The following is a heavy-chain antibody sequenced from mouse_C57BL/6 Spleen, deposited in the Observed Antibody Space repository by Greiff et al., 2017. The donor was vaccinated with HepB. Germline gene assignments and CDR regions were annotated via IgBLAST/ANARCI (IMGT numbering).Heavy chain of an antibody. Sequence: EVQLQESGPGLVKPSQSLSLTCSVTGYSITSGYYWNWIRQFPGNKLEWMGYISYDGSNNYNPSLKNRISITRDTSKNQFFLKLNSVTTEDTATYYCAREGGLYAMDYWGQGTSVTVSS. CDR1: GYSITSGYY. CDR3: AREGGLYAMDY. D-gene: IGHD1-1*02. J-gene: IGHJ4*01. V-gene: IGHV3-6*01. CDR2: ISYDGSN.